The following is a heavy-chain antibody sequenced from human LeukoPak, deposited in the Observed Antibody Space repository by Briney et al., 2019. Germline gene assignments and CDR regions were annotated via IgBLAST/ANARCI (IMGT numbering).Heavy chain of an antibody. CDR2: INHSGST. D-gene: IGHD5-24*01. CDR3: ARTSRDGYNFDY. J-gene: IGHJ4*02. CDR1: GGSFNSYF. Sequence: PSETLSLTCTVSGGSFNSYFWTWVRQPPGKGLEWIGEINHSGSTNYNPSLKSRVTISVDTSKNQFSLKLSSVTAADTAVYYCARTSRDGYNFDYWGQGTLVTVSS. V-gene: IGHV4-34*01.